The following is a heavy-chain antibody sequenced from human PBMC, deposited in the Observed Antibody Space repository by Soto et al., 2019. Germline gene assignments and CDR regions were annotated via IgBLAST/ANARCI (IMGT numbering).Heavy chain of an antibody. J-gene: IGHJ4*02. Sequence: GGSLRLSCAASGFTFSSYAMSWVHQAPGKGLEWVSAISGSGGSTYYADSVKGRFTISRDNSKNTLYLQMNSLRAEDTAVYYCAKQVSGGSGWYSDYWGQGTLVTVSS. CDR1: GFTFSSYA. V-gene: IGHV3-23*01. CDR3: AKQVSGGSGWYSDY. CDR2: ISGSGGST. D-gene: IGHD6-19*01.